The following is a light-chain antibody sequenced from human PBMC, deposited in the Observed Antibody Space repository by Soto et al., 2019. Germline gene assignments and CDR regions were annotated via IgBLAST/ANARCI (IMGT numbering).Light chain of an antibody. CDR1: SRDIGAYIY. Sequence: QSVLTQPASVSGSPVQSITISCTGTSRDIGAYIYVSWFQQYPGRAPKCMIYDVNNRPSGVSNRFSGSKSGNTASLTISGLQAEDEAVYFCTSYTTANTLALGGGTKLTVL. V-gene: IGLV2-14*01. CDR2: DVN. J-gene: IGLJ2*01. CDR3: TSYTTANTLA.